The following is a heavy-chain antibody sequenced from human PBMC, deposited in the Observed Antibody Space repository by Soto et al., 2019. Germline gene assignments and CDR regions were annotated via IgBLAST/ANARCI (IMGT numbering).Heavy chain of an antibody. CDR2: ISSSSSTI. J-gene: IGHJ4*02. D-gene: IGHD6-19*01. CDR3: ARDSLAVAGVFDY. V-gene: IGHV3-48*01. Sequence: PGGSLRLSCAASGFTFSSYSMNWVRRAPGKVLEWVSYISSSSSTIYYADSVKGRFTISRDNAKNSLYLQMNSLRAEDTAVYYCARDSLAVAGVFDYWGQGTLVTVSS. CDR1: GFTFSSYS.